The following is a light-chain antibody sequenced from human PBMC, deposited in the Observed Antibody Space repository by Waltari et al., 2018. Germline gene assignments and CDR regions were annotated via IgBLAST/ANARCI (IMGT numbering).Light chain of an antibody. J-gene: IGKJ1*01. Sequence: DIQMTQSPSSLSASVGDRVTISCRESQDINNHLAWYQQEPGKVPKLLIYGASTLQPGVPSRFSGSGSGTDFNLTVSSLQPEDVGIYYCQKYDSPPRTFGQGTKVEI. CDR2: GAS. CDR3: QKYDSPPRT. V-gene: IGKV1-27*01. CDR1: QDINNH.